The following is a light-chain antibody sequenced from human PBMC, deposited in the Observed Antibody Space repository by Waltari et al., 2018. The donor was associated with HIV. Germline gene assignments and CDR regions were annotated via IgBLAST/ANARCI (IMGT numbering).Light chain of an antibody. CDR3: QQSYNFPWT. CDR1: QRVSTY. J-gene: IGKJ1*01. CDR2: AAS. Sequence: DIQMTQAPSSLSASVGDRVTITCRASQRVSTYLNCYQQRAGRAPKLLIYAASNLQSGVPSRFSGSGSGTDCTLTISSLQPEDFATYYCQQSYNFPWTFGQGTKVEI. V-gene: IGKV1-39*01.